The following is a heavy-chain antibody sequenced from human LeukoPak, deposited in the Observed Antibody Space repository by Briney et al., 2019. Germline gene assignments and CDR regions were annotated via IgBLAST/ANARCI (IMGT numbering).Heavy chain of an antibody. CDR2: IRSKANSYAT. J-gene: IGHJ4*02. D-gene: IGHD5-18*01. CDR3: TRHVSYTAMVEDY. V-gene: IGHV3-73*01. CDR1: GFTFSRYG. Sequence: PGGSLRLSCAAPGFTFSRYGMHWVRQASGKGLEWVGRIRSKANSYATAYAASVKGRFTISRDDSKNTAYLQMNSLKTEDTAVYYCTRHVSYTAMVEDYWGQGTLVTVSS.